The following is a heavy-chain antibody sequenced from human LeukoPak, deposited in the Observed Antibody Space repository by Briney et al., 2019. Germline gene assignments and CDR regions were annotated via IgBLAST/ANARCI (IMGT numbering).Heavy chain of an antibody. CDR1: GFTFSSYS. V-gene: IGHV3-21*01. D-gene: IGHD3-22*01. CDR3: ARDISGYYYFDY. J-gene: IGHJ4*02. Sequence: GGSLRLSCAASGFTFSSYSMNWVRQAPGKGLEWVSSISSSSVYIYYADSVKGRFTISRDNAKNSLYLQMNSLRDEDTAVYYCARDISGYYYFDYWGQGTLVTVSS. CDR2: ISSSSVYI.